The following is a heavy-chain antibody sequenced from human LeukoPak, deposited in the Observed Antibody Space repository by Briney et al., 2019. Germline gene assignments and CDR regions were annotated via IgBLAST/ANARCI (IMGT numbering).Heavy chain of an antibody. J-gene: IGHJ6*03. CDR1: GVSISSGGYY. V-gene: IGHV4-30-2*01. Sequence: SETLSLTCTVSGVSISSGGYYWSWIRQPPGKGLEWIGYIYQSGTTYYNPSLKSRVTISVDRSKNQFSLKLTSVTAADTAVYYCARTGFHEYYYYMDVWGKGTTVTVSS. CDR2: IYQSGTT. D-gene: IGHD1-14*01. CDR3: ARTGFHEYYYYMDV.